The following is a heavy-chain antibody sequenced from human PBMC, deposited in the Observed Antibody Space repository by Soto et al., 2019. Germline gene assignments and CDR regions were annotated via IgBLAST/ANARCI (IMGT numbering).Heavy chain of an antibody. CDR3: ARDNYYYDSSGYYWY. D-gene: IGHD3-22*01. V-gene: IGHV4-34*01. Sequence: PSETLSLTCAVYGGSFSGYYWSWIRQPPGKGLEWIGEINHSGSTNYNPSLKSRVTISVDTSKNQFSLKLSSVTAADTAVYYCARDNYYYDSSGYYWYWGQGTLVTVSS. CDR1: GGSFSGYY. J-gene: IGHJ4*02. CDR2: INHSGST.